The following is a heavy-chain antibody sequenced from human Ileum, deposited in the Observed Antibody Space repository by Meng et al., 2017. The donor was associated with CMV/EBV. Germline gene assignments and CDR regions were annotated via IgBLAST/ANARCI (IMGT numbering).Heavy chain of an antibody. Sequence: QITLKESCPTLVKPTETLTLTCTFSGFSFITDKAGVGWIRHPPGKALEWLGFIYWDDDTRYSPSLKTRLTITRDTSKNQVILTMTNMDPADTATYFCVHRSYSGQDDYWGQGALVTVSS. J-gene: IGHJ4*02. CDR3: VHRSYSGQDDY. CDR1: GFSFITDKAG. CDR2: IYWDDDT. V-gene: IGHV2-5*02. D-gene: IGHD5-12*01.